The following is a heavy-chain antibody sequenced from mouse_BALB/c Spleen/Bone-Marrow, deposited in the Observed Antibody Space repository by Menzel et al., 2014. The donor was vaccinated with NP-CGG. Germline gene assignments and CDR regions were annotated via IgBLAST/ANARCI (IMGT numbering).Heavy chain of an antibody. CDR2: ISNGGGTT. D-gene: IGHD1-2*01. CDR3: ARRYDYGYGPFAY. CDR1: GFTFSNYT. Sequence: EVKLVESGGGLVQPGGSLKLSCAASGFTFSNYTMSWIRQTPEKRLEWVAYISNGGGTTYYPDTVKGRFTISRDNAKNTLYLQMSSPKSEDTAMYYCARRYDYGYGPFAYWGQGTLVTVSA. V-gene: IGHV5-12-2*01. J-gene: IGHJ3*01.